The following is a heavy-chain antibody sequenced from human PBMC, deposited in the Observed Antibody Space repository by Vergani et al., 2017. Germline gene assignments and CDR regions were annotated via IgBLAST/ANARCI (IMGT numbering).Heavy chain of an antibody. V-gene: IGHV4-59*01. CDR3: ASQYSSSWYYYYGMDV. D-gene: IGHD6-13*01. J-gene: IGHJ6*02. CDR1: GGSISSYY. CDR2: IYYSGST. Sequence: QVQLQESGPGLVKPSETLSLTCTVSGGSISSYYWSWIRQPPGKGLEWIGYIYYSGSTNYNPSLKSRVTISVDPSKNQFSLKLSSVTAADTAVYYCASQYSSSWYYYYGMDVWGQGTTVTVSS.